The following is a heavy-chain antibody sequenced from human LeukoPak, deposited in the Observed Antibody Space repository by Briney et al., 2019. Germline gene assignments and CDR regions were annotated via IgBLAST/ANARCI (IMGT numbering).Heavy chain of an antibody. Sequence: GGSLRLSCAASGFTVSSNYMSWVRQAPGKGLEWVSVIYSGGSTYYADSVKGRFTISRDNSKNTLYLQMNSLRAEDTAVYYCASSYGETSYYYYGMDVWGQGTMVTVSS. D-gene: IGHD4-17*01. CDR2: IYSGGST. CDR1: GFTVSSNY. CDR3: ASSYGETSYYYYGMDV. J-gene: IGHJ6*02. V-gene: IGHV3-53*01.